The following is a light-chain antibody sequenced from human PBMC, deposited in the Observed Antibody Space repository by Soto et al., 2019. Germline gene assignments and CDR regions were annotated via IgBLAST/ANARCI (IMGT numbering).Light chain of an antibody. CDR2: GAS. V-gene: IGKV3-15*01. CDR1: QSVSSN. CDR3: QHYNNWPPWT. J-gene: IGKJ1*01. Sequence: EVVMTQTPATLSVSPGERATLSCRASQSVSSNLAWYQQKPGQAPRLLIYGASTRATGIPARFSGSGSGTEFPLTSSRLQSEDFAVYYCQHYNNWPPWTFGQGTKVEIK.